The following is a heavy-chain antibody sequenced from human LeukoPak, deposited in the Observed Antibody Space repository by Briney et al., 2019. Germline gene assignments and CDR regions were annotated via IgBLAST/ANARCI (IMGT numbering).Heavy chain of an antibody. D-gene: IGHD2-21*01. V-gene: IGHV3-7*04. Sequence: GEPLKISCKCSVYSFTSYWIGCVRQTPGKVLEWVAKIKQDGSEKYYVDSVKRRFSICRENAKNSLYLQMNSLRGEDTAVYYCARDGRLYSMDVWGEGTTVSVSS. CDR2: IKQDGSEK. CDR1: VYSFTSYW. J-gene: IGHJ6*01. CDR3: ARDGRLYSMDV.